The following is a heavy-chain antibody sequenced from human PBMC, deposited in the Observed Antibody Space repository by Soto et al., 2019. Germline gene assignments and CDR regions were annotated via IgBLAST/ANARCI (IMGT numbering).Heavy chain of an antibody. CDR3: AKKMTTVTTDAFDI. CDR2: ISWNSGSI. D-gene: IGHD4-4*01. Sequence: GGSLRLSCAASGFTFDDYAMHWVRQAPGKGLEWVSGISWNSGSIGYADSVKGRFTISRDNAKNSLYLQMNSLRAEDTALYYCAKKMTTVTTDAFDIWGQGTMVTVSS. J-gene: IGHJ3*02. CDR1: GFTFDDYA. V-gene: IGHV3-9*01.